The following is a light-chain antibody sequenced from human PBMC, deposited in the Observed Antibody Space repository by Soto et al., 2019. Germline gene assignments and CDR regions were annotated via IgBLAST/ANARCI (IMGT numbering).Light chain of an antibody. CDR1: SSDIGGYNS. CDR2: DVT. J-gene: IGLJ1*01. Sequence: QSALTHSPSASGSPGQSGTICCTGTSSDIGGYNSVSWDQQHPGKAPKVMIYDVTKRPSRVPDRLSAYKSGTTDSMTVSALPAQDEADYYCSSFTDGTNFVFGTAPTVTVL. V-gene: IGLV2-8*01. CDR3: SSFTDGTNFV.